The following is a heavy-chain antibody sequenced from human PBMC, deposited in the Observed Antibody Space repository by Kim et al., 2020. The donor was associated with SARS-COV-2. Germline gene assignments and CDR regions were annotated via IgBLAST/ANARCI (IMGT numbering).Heavy chain of an antibody. D-gene: IGHD3-10*01. V-gene: IGHV1-69*01. CDR3: ARLSMVQKHHYYYGMDV. J-gene: IGHJ6*02. Sequence: FQGRVTITADESTSTAYMELSSLRSEDTAVYYCARLSMVQKHHYYYGMDVWGQGTTVTVSS.